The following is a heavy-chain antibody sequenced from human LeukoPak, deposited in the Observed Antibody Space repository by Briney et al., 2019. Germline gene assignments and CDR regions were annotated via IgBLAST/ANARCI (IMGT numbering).Heavy chain of an antibody. CDR3: ARAMSIAARLQTIFDY. CDR2: IYTSGTT. Sequence: SETLSLTCTVSGGSISSGSYYWSWIRQPAGKGLEWIGRIYTSGTTNYNPSLKSRVTISVDTSKNQFSLKLSSMTAADTAVYYCARAMSIAARLQTIFDYWGQGTLVTVSS. J-gene: IGHJ4*02. V-gene: IGHV4-61*02. CDR1: GGSISSGSYY. D-gene: IGHD6-6*01.